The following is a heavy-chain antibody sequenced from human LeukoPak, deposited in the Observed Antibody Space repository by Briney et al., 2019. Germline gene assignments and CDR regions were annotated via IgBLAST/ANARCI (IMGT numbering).Heavy chain of an antibody. CDR3: AKGGSNPGRHNSAWGSMDV. Sequence: ASVRVSCKVSGKTLSELSMHWVRQAPGKGLEWMGGFDPENGGTIYAQMFQGRVTLTEDRSTDTTYMEMSSLRSEDTAVYYCAKGGSNPGRHNSAWGSMDVWGQGTTVTVSS. CDR2: FDPENGGT. D-gene: IGHD3-16*01. V-gene: IGHV1-24*01. J-gene: IGHJ6*02. CDR1: GKTLSELS.